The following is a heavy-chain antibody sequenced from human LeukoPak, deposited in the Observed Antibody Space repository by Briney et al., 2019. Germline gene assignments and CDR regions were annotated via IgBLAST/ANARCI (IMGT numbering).Heavy chain of an antibody. CDR3: ATFSGAHHKTFDS. Sequence: GGSPRLSCAASGLTFRNYWMSWVRQAPGKGLEWVANIKQDGSDKFYVDSVNGRFTISRDNAKNSLYLQMNTLRAEDTAIYYCATFSGAHHKTFDSWGQGTLVTVSS. J-gene: IGHJ4*02. CDR1: GLTFRNYW. V-gene: IGHV3-7*01. CDR2: IKQDGSDK. D-gene: IGHD1-14*01.